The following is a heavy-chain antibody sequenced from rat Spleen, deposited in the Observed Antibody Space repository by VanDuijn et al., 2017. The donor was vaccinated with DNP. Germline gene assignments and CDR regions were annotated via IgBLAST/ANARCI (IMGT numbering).Heavy chain of an antibody. CDR1: GFTFSNYD. J-gene: IGHJ3*01. V-gene: IGHV5-27*01. Sequence: EVQLVESGGGLVQPGRSLKVSCAASGFTFSNYDMAWVRQAPTKGLEWVAAISPSGGRTYYRDSVKGRFTISRDNSKSTLYLQMDSLRSEDTATYYCATGGAGAYWGQGTLVTVSS. CDR3: ATGGAGAY. D-gene: IGHD4-1*01. CDR2: ISPSGGRT.